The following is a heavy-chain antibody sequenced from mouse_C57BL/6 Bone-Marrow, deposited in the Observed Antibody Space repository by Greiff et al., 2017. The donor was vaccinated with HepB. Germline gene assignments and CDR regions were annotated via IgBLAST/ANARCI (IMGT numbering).Heavy chain of an antibody. J-gene: IGHJ2*01. CDR3: VLYYFDY. CDR1: GYTFTSYT. Sequence: QVQLKQSGAELARPGASVKMSCKASGYTFTSYTMHWVKQRPGQGLEWIGYINPSSGYTKYNQKFKDKATLTADTSSSTAYMQLSSLTSEDSAVYYCVLYYFDYWGQGTTLTVSS. V-gene: IGHV1-4*01. CDR2: INPSSGYT.